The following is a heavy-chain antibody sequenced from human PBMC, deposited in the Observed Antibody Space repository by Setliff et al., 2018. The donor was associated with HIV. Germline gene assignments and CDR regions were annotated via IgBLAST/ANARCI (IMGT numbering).Heavy chain of an antibody. V-gene: IGHV4-61*09. CDR2: IYTSGST. J-gene: IGHJ3*02. CDR1: GGSISSGIYY. Sequence: PSETLSLTCTVSGGSISSGIYYWSWIRQPAGQGLEWIGHIYTSGSTNYSPSVKSRVTISVDTSKNRFSLRLNSVTAADTAVYYCARASVGATGLYAFEIWGQGTMVTVSS. CDR3: ARASVGATGLYAFEI. D-gene: IGHD1-26*01.